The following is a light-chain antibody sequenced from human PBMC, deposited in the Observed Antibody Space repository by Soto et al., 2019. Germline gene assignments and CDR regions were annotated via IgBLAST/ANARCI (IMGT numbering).Light chain of an antibody. V-gene: IGKV4-1*01. CDR3: QHYYSIPWT. Sequence: DIVMTQSPDSLAVSLGERATINCKSSQSVLYSSNNKNCIAWYQQKSGQPPKLLIYWASSRESGVPDRFSDGGSGTDFTLTISSLQAEDVATYYCQHYYSIPWTFGQGTKVDIK. CDR2: WAS. CDR1: QSVLYSSNNKNC. J-gene: IGKJ1*01.